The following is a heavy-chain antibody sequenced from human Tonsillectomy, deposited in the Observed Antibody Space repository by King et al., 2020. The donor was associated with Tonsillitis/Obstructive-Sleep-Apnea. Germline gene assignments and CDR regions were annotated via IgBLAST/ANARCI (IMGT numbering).Heavy chain of an antibody. D-gene: IGHD1-7*01. CDR1: GYTFTNYA. CDR2: INTNTGNP. V-gene: IGHV7-4-1*02. Sequence: QLVQSGSELKKPGASMKVSCKASGYTFTNYAMNWVRQAPGQGLDWMGWINTNTGNPTYAQGFTGRFVFSLDTSVSTAYLQISSLKAEDTAVYYCARHGLYNWNYYGGNWFDPWGQGTLVTVSS. J-gene: IGHJ5*02. CDR3: ARHGLYNWNYYGGNWFDP.